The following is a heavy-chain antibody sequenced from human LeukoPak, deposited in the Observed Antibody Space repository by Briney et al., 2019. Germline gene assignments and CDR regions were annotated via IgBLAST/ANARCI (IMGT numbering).Heavy chain of an antibody. D-gene: IGHD5/OR15-5a*01. J-gene: IGHJ4*02. V-gene: IGHV3-43*02. CDR2: ISGDGGST. Sequence: GGSLRLSCAASGFTFDDYGMSWVRQVPGKGLDWVSLISGDGGSTYYADSVKGRFTISRDNSKNSLYLQMNSLRTEDTALYYCAKDIGERGYSVHWGQGTLVTVSS. CDR1: GFTFDDYG. CDR3: AKDIGERGYSVH.